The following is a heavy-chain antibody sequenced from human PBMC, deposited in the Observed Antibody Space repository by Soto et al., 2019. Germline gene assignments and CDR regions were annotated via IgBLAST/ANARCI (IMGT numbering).Heavy chain of an antibody. CDR2: IYPGDSDT. CDR3: ARHQGYNWNDARSDY. J-gene: IGHJ4*02. D-gene: IGHD1-1*01. Sequence: PGESLKISCKGSGYSFTSYWIGWVRQMPGKGLEWMGIIYPGDSDTRYSPSFQGQVTISADKSISTAYLQWSSLKASDTAMYYCARHQGYNWNDARSDYWGQGTRATVSS. V-gene: IGHV5-51*01. CDR1: GYSFTSYW.